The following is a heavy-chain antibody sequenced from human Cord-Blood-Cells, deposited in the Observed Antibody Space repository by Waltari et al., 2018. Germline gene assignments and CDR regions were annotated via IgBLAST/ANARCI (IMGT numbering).Heavy chain of an antibody. V-gene: IGHV1-69*06. CDR3: ARDSQGPYRHFDY. J-gene: IGHJ4*02. D-gene: IGHD4-4*01. CDR1: GGTFSSYA. CDR2: LSPILGTA. Sequence: QVQLVQSGAEVKKPGSSVKVSCKAFGGTFSSYAISWVRQAPGQGLEWMGGLSPILGTANYAQKSQGRVTITADKSTSTAYMELSSRRSEDTAVYYCARDSQGPYRHFDYWGQGTLVTVSS.